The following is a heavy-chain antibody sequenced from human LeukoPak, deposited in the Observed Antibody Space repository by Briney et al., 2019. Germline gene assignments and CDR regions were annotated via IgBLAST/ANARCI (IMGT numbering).Heavy chain of an antibody. Sequence: GGSLRLSCAASGFTFSSYGMHWVRQAPGKGLEWVAVISYDGSNKYYADSVEGRFTISRDNSKNTLYLQMNSLRAEDTAVYYCAKDFGKTAVTALYYMDVWGKGTTVTVSS. CDR1: GFTFSSYG. CDR3: AKDFGKTAVTALYYMDV. CDR2: ISYDGSNK. J-gene: IGHJ6*03. V-gene: IGHV3-30*18. D-gene: IGHD4-11*01.